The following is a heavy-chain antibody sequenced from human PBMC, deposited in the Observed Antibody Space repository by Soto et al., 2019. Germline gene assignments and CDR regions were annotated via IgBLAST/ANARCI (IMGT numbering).Heavy chain of an antibody. V-gene: IGHV1-8*01. CDR3: ARGYGDYYYYYYMDV. Sequence: QVQLVQSGAEVKKPGASVKVSCKASGYTFTSYDINWVRQATGQGLEWMGWMNPNSGNTGYAQKFQGRVTMTRNTSISRAYMAVSSLRSADTAVYYCARGYGDYYYYYYMDVWGKGTTVTVSS. J-gene: IGHJ6*03. CDR2: MNPNSGNT. CDR1: GYTFTSYD. D-gene: IGHD4-17*01.